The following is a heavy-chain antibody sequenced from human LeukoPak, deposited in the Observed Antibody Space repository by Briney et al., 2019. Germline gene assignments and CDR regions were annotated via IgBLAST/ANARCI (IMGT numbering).Heavy chain of an antibody. CDR2: INGSGGST. Sequence: PGGSLRLSCAASGFTFSSYAMSWVRQAPGKGLEWVSDINGSGGSTYYADSVKGRFTISRDNSQNTLYLQMNSLRPEDTAVYYCAKGGASVTRYVDYWGQGTLVTVSS. CDR1: GFTFSSYA. D-gene: IGHD4-17*01. J-gene: IGHJ4*02. V-gene: IGHV3-23*01. CDR3: AKGGASVTRYVDY.